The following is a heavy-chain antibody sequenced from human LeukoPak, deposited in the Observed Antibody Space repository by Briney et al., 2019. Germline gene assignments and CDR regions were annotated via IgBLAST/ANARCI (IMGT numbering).Heavy chain of an antibody. CDR1: GFTLSNYW. V-gene: IGHV3-7*01. CDR2: INQDGSEK. D-gene: IGHD6-19*01. CDR3: ARYGNGAWLAHYSFDI. Sequence: GGSLRLSCAASGFTLSNYWMSWGRQAPGKGLGWGANINQDGSEKYYVDSVKGRFAISRDNAKNSLYLQMNSLRAEDTAVYYCARYGNGAWLAHYSFDIWGQGTMVTVSS. J-gene: IGHJ3*02.